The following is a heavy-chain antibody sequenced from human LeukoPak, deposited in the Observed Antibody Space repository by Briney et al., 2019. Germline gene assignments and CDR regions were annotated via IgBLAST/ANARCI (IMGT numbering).Heavy chain of an antibody. V-gene: IGHV3-74*01. Sequence: GGSLTFSCASSKSTLTNNGLPWVAQVQGKGLMWASGISSDRSKTRYADSVKGRFTISRDNAKNTLFLQMSSLRVEDTALYYCVRAGGASSYMSFDPWGQGILVTVSS. D-gene: IGHD6-6*01. J-gene: IGHJ5*02. CDR2: ISSDRSKT. CDR1: KSTLTNNG. CDR3: VRAGGASSYMSFDP.